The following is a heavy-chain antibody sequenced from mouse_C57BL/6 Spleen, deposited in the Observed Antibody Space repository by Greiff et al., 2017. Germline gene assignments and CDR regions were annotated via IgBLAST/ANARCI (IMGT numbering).Heavy chain of an antibody. CDR3: AKGSSSFDY. CDR1: GYTFTSYW. CDR2: IDPSDSYT. D-gene: IGHD1-1*01. J-gene: IGHJ2*01. Sequence: QVQLQQPGAELVMPGASVKLSCKASGYTFTSYWMHWVKQRPGQGLEWIGEIDPSDSYTNYNQKFKGKSTLTVDKSSSPAYMQLSSLTSEDSAVYYCAKGSSSFDYWGQGTTLTVSS. V-gene: IGHV1-69*01.